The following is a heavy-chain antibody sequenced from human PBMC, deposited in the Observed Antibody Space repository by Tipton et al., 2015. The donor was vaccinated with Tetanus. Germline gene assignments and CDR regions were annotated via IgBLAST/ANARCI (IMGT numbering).Heavy chain of an antibody. Sequence: SLRLSCAASGFTFSSYWMHWVRQAPGKGLVWVSRINRDGTTTTYADSVKGRFTISRDNARNTVYLQMNSLRAEDTAVYYCARDRGFYTSGWWARYFDSWGQGILVTVSS. CDR1: GFTFSSYW. CDR3: ARDRGFYTSGWWARYFDS. J-gene: IGHJ4*02. CDR2: INRDGTTT. D-gene: IGHD6-19*01. V-gene: IGHV3-74*01.